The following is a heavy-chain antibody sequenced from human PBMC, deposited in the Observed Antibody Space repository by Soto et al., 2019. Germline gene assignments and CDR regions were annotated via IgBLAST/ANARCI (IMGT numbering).Heavy chain of an antibody. J-gene: IGHJ4*02. D-gene: IGHD2-21*02. CDR3: ARDYENDRSDWDYFDY. CDR2: IYSSGNT. V-gene: IGHV4-59*01. CDR1: GGSISGFF. Sequence: QVQLQESGPGLVKPSETLSLTCTVSGGSISGFFWSWIRQPPGKGLEWIGYIYSSGNTNYNPSLKSRVTLSVDTSKNQSSLKLRSVTAADTAVDYCARDYENDRSDWDYFDYWGLGTRVTVSS.